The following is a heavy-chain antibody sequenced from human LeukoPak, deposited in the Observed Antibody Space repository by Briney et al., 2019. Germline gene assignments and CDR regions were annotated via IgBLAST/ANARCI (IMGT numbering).Heavy chain of an antibody. V-gene: IGHV1-8*01. D-gene: IGHD3-10*01. CDR2: MNLNRGNT. CDR3: ARVRLLWFFTGRGRTPPAQAYYYYGMDV. CDR1: GYTFTSYD. Sequence: ASVKVSCKASGYTFTSYDINWVRPATGQGLEWMGWMNLNRGNTGYAQKFQGRVTMTRNTYISTAYMELSSLRSEDTAVYYCARVRLLWFFTGRGRTPPAQAYYYYGMDVWGQGTTVTVSS. J-gene: IGHJ6*02.